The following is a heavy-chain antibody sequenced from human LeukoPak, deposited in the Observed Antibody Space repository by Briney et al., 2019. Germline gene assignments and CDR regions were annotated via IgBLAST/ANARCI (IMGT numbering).Heavy chain of an antibody. D-gene: IGHD6-19*01. CDR3: ARDVGAVAGYNFDY. Sequence: ASVKVSCKASGYTFTNYGISWVRQAPGQGLEWMGWISAHSDNTNYAQRLQGRVTMTTDTSTSTAYMELRSLRSDDTAVYYCARDVGAVAGYNFDYWGQGTLVAVSS. J-gene: IGHJ4*02. CDR1: GYTFTNYG. V-gene: IGHV1-18*01. CDR2: ISAHSDNT.